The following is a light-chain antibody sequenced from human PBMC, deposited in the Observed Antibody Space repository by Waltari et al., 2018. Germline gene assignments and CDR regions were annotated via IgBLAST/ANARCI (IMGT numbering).Light chain of an antibody. Sequence: SSELTQGPAVSVALGQTVKITCQGDRLRNSYASWYQLKPGQAPILVLFGKEKRPSGIPDRFSGYSSGTTSSLTITGAQAEDEADYYCHSRNGRDNQVVFGGGTRLTVL. CDR3: HSRNGRDNQVV. CDR2: GKE. CDR1: RLRNSY. V-gene: IGLV3-19*01. J-gene: IGLJ3*02.